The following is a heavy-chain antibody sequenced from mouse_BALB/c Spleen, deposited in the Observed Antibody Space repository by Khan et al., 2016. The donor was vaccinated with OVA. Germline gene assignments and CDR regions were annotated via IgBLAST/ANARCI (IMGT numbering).Heavy chain of an antibody. CDR1: GFTFSSFG. J-gene: IGHJ1*01. CDR2: ISSGSNTI. CDR3: ARSGGNFHWYFDV. D-gene: IGHD2-1*01. V-gene: IGHV5-17*02. Sequence: EVELVESGGGLVQPGGSRKLSCAASGFTFSSFGMHWVRQAPKKGLEWVAYISSGSNTIYYVDTVKGRFTISRDSPKNTLFLQMTSLRSEDTAMYYCARSGGNFHWYFDVWGAGTSVTVSS.